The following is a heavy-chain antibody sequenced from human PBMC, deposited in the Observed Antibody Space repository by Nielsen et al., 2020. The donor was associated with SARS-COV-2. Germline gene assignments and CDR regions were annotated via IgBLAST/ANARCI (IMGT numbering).Heavy chain of an antibody. D-gene: IGHD6-19*01. CDR1: GFTFSSYS. V-gene: IGHV3-21*01. CDR2: ISSSSSYI. Sequence: GESLKISCAASGFTFSSYSMNWVRQAPGKGLEWVSSISSSSSYIYYADSVKGRFTISRDNAKNSLYLQMNSLRAEDTAVYYCARDEIAVAGTFDYWGQGTLVTVSS. J-gene: IGHJ4*02. CDR3: ARDEIAVAGTFDY.